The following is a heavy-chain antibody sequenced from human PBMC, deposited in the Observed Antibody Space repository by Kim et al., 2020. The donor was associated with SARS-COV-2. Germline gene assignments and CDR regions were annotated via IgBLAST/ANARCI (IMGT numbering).Heavy chain of an antibody. V-gene: IGHV3-21*01. Sequence: GGSLRLSCAASGFTFSSYSMNWVRQAPGKGLEWVSSISSSSSYIYYADSVKGRFTISRDNAKNSLYLQMNSLRAEDTAVYYCARGRYYYDSSGDIDYWGQGTLVTVSS. CDR2: ISSSSSYI. J-gene: IGHJ4*02. CDR3: ARGRYYYDSSGDIDY. CDR1: GFTFSSYS. D-gene: IGHD3-22*01.